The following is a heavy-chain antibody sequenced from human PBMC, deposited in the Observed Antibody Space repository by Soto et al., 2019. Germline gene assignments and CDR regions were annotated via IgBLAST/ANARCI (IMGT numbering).Heavy chain of an antibody. CDR1: GDTFNSYG. J-gene: IGHJ3*01. CDR3: ARDLADVHLWDAFDV. D-gene: IGHD6-13*01. V-gene: IGHV1-69*13. Sequence: SVQVSCKAPGDTFNSYGISWVRQAPGQGLEWMGGIVPMFGTTNLALKFEDRVTITAGELTTTVYMEIRGLTSEDTAVYYCARDLADVHLWDAFDVWGHGTRVTVSS. CDR2: IVPMFGTT.